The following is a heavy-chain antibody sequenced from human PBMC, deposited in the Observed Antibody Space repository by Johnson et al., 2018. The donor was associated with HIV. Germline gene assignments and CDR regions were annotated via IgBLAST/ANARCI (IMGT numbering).Heavy chain of an antibody. CDR3: ARETRDDAFDI. D-gene: IGHD4-11*01. Sequence: QLVESGGTLVKPGGSLRLSCAASGFTFDDYAMHWVRQAPRKGLEWVSGISWNSDDIDYADSVKGRFTISRDNAKNSLYLQMNSLRAEDTAVYYCARETRDDAFDIWGQGTMVTVSS. CDR1: GFTFDDYA. V-gene: IGHV3-9*01. CDR2: ISWNSDDI. J-gene: IGHJ3*02.